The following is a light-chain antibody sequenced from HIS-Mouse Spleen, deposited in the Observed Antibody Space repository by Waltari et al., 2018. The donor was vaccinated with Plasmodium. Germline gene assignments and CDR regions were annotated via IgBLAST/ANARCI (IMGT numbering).Light chain of an antibody. J-gene: IGLJ3*02. CDR1: NIGSKN. Sequence: SYELTQPLSVSVALGQTARITCGGNNIGSKNVHWYKQKPGQAPLLVINRDSNRPAGIPERFSGSNSGNTATLTISRAQAGDEADYYCQVWDSSTVFGGGTKLTVL. V-gene: IGLV3-9*01. CDR2: RDS. CDR3: QVWDSSTV.